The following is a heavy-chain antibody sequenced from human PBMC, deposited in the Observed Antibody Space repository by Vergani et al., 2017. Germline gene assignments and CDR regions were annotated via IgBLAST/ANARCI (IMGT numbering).Heavy chain of an antibody. CDR2: INPNSGGT. D-gene: IGHD3-22*01. Sequence: QVQLVQSGAEVKKPGASVKVSCKASGYTFTGYYMHWVRQAPGQGLEWMGWINPNSGGTNYAQKFQGRATLTRDPSIIAGYMELSRLRSDDTAVYYCAGGASMIVVGGQDAFDIWGQGTMVTVSS. CDR3: AGGASMIVVGGQDAFDI. CDR1: GYTFTGYY. J-gene: IGHJ3*02. V-gene: IGHV1-2*02.